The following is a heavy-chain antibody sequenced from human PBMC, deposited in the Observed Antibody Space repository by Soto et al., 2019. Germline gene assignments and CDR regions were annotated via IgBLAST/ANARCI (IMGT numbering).Heavy chain of an antibody. CDR1: GGSFSTYY. Sequence: LSLTCVVSGGSFSTYYYNWIRQSPGKGLEWIGEINDSGSNNYSPSLKSRVTMSLDTSKNQFSLKLTSVTAADTAVYYCARGGSNDRQVAFDIWGQGTMVTVSS. CDR2: INDSGSN. CDR3: ARGGSNDRQVAFDI. V-gene: IGHV4-34*01. D-gene: IGHD1-26*01. J-gene: IGHJ3*02.